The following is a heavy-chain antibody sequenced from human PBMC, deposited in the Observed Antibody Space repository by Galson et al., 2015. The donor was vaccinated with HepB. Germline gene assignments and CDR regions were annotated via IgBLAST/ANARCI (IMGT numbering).Heavy chain of an antibody. CDR2: IWYDGNNK. CDR3: AREIGARWNDAFDI. J-gene: IGHJ3*02. D-gene: IGHD3-10*01. CDR1: GFTFSSYG. V-gene: IGHV3-33*01. Sequence: SLRLSCAASGFTFSSYGMHWVRQAPGKGLEWAAVIWYDGNNKYYADSVKGRFTISRDNSKNTLYLQMNSLRAEDTAVYYCAREIGARWNDAFDIWGQGTMVTVSS.